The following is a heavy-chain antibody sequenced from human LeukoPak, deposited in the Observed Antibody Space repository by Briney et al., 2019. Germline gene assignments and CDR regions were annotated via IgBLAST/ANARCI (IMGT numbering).Heavy chain of an antibody. V-gene: IGHV1-18*01. Sequence: ASVKVSCKASAYTFTNFGISWVRQAPGQGLEWMGWISAYNGNTNYAQKLQGRVTMTTDTSTSTAYMELKNLRSDDTAIYYCARGRSSSWYHYWGQGTLVTVSS. CDR3: ARGRSSSWYHY. CDR2: ISAYNGNT. D-gene: IGHD6-13*01. CDR1: AYTFTNFG. J-gene: IGHJ4*02.